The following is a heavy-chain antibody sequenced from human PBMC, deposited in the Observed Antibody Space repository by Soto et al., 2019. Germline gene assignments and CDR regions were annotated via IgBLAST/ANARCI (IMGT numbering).Heavy chain of an antibody. CDR2: INAGNGNT. Sequence: ASVKVSCKASGYTFTSYAMHWVRHAPGQRLEWMGWINAGNGNTKYSQKFQGRVTITRDTSTSTAYMELRSLRSDDTAVYYCARDLYSSSWYGSLEGNWFDPWGQGTLVTVSS. J-gene: IGHJ5*02. CDR1: GYTFTSYA. D-gene: IGHD6-13*01. CDR3: ARDLYSSSWYGSLEGNWFDP. V-gene: IGHV1-3*01.